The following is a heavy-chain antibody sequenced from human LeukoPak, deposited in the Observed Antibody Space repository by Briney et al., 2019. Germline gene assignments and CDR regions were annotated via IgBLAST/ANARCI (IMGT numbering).Heavy chain of an antibody. V-gene: IGHV3-48*01. CDR3: ARDLHWSFDY. D-gene: IGHD1-1*01. CDR2: INTSSNII. CDR1: GFTFNTYS. J-gene: IGHJ4*02. Sequence: GGSLRLSCAASGFTFNTYSMNWVRQAPGKGLEWVSYINTSSNIITYADSVKGRFTISADNAKNSLFLQMNSLRVEDSAVYYCARDLHWSFDYWGQGALVTVSS.